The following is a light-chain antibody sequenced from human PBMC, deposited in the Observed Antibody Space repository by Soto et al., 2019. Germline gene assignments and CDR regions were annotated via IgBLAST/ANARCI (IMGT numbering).Light chain of an antibody. CDR3: QQRSNWSWT. CDR2: DAS. CDR1: QSVSSY. V-gene: IGKV3-11*01. J-gene: IGKJ1*01. Sequence: EIVLTQSPATLSLSPGERATLSCRASQSVSSYLAWYQQKPGQAPRLLIYDASNRATGIPAGFSGSGSGTDFTLTISSLEPEDFAVYYCQQRSNWSWTFGQGTKVDIK.